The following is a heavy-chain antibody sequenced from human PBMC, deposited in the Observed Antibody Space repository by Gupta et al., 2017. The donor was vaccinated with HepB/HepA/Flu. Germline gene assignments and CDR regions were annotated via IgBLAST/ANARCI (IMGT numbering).Heavy chain of an antibody. Sequence: QVQLVQSGAEVKKPGSSVKVSCKASGGTFSSYAISWVRQAPGQGLEWMGRIIPILGIANYAQKFQGRVTITADKSTSTAYMELSSLRSEDTAVYYCARERSSYYDSSGYYVGNYYYYGMDVWGQGTTVTVSS. CDR2: IIPILGIA. CDR1: GGTFSSYA. D-gene: IGHD3-22*01. J-gene: IGHJ6*02. CDR3: ARERSSYYDSSGYYVGNYYYYGMDV. V-gene: IGHV1-69*04.